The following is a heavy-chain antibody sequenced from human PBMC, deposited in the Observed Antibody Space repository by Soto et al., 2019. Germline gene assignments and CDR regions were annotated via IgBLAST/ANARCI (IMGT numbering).Heavy chain of an antibody. D-gene: IGHD4-17*01. V-gene: IGHV4-34*01. Sequence: SETLSLTCAVYGGSFSGYYWSWIRQPPGKGLEWIGEINHSGSTNYNPSLKSRVTISVDTSKNQFSLKLSSATAADTAVYYCARGRKDGDYLLNWFDPWGQGTLVTVSS. J-gene: IGHJ5*02. CDR2: INHSGST. CDR1: GGSFSGYY. CDR3: ARGRKDGDYLLNWFDP.